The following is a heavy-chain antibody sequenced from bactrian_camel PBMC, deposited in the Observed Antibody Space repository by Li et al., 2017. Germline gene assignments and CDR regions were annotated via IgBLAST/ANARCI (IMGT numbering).Heavy chain of an antibody. CDR2: ISTDGIS. D-gene: IGHD3*01. CDR1: GYRYASYC. CDR3: AADVATHGVRLGYCGVVLDGQYNY. Sequence: HVQLVESGGGSVQAGGSLRLSCTASGYRYASYCMGWFRQVPGKEREAVASISTDGISTYADSVKGRFTISKDNAANTLYLQMDSLKPEDTAEYICAADVATHGVRLGYCGVVLDGQYNYWGQGTQVTVS. V-gene: IGHV3S55*01. J-gene: IGHJ4*01.